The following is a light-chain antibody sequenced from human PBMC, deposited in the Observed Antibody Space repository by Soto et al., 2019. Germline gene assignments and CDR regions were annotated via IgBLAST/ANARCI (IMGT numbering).Light chain of an antibody. Sequence: EIVMTHSPATLSVSPGERATLSCRASQSVSGNLAWYQQKPGQAPRLLIYGASNRATGIPDRFSGSGSGTDFTLTISRLEPEDFAVYYCQQYGSSGTFGQGTKVDIK. CDR3: QQYGSSGT. V-gene: IGKV3-20*01. CDR1: QSVSGN. J-gene: IGKJ1*01. CDR2: GAS.